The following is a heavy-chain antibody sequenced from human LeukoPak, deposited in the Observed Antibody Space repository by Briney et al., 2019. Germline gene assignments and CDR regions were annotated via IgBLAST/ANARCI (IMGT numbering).Heavy chain of an antibody. V-gene: IGHV3-74*03. Sequence: GGSLRLSCAASGFTFSNCWMHWVRQAPGKGLEWVSRIESDGSRTMYADSVKGRFTISRDNAKNTLYLQMNSLSAEDTAVYYCARDTYYYNSSAFYHYYYGMDVWGQGTTVTVSS. CDR1: GFTFSNCW. CDR2: IESDGSRT. CDR3: ARDTYYYNSSAFYHYYYGMDV. D-gene: IGHD3-22*01. J-gene: IGHJ6*02.